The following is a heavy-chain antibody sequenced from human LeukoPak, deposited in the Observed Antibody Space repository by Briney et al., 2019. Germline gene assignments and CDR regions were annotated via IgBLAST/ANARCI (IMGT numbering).Heavy chain of an antibody. D-gene: IGHD4-17*01. J-gene: IGHJ5*02. CDR2: INPSGGST. V-gene: IGHV1-46*01. Sequence: SVKVSCKASGYTFTSYYMHWVRQAPGQGLEWMGIINPSGGSTSYAQKFQGRVTMTRDTSTSTVYMELSSLRSEDTAVYYCARGPTVTTSPYNWFDPWGQGTLVTVSS. CDR1: GYTFTSYY. CDR3: ARGPTVTTSPYNWFDP.